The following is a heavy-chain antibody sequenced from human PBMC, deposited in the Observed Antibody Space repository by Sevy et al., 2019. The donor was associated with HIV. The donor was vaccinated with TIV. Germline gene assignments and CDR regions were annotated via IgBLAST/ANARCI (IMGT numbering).Heavy chain of an antibody. CDR3: ARETVAFDY. CDR1: EFTFSSYL. D-gene: IGHD4-17*01. V-gene: IGHV3-74*01. CDR2: INSDGSST. Sequence: GGSLRLSCAASEFTFSSYLMNWVRQAPGKGLVWVSRINSDGSSTNYADSVKGRFTISRDNAKNTLYLQMNSLGAEDTAVYYCARETVAFDYWGQGTLVTVSS. J-gene: IGHJ4*02.